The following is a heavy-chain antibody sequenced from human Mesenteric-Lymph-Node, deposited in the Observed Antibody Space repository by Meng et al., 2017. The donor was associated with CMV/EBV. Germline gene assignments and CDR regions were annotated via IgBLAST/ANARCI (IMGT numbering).Heavy chain of an antibody. J-gene: IGHJ4*02. CDR1: FSAYY. CDR2: INHGGST. CDR3: ARGHPYYYDSSDYTPYYFDY. V-gene: IGHV4-34*01. Sequence: FSAYYWSWIRQSPGKGLEWIGEINHGGSTNYNPSLKSRVTMSVDTSKKQFSLNLSSVTAADTAVYYCARGHPYYYDSSDYTPYYFDYWGQGTLVTVSS. D-gene: IGHD3-22*01.